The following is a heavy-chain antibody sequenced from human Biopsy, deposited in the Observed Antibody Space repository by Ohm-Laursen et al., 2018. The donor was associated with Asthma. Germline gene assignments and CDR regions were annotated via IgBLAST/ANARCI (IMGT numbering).Heavy chain of an antibody. CDR1: GFTFSDYW. CDR2: IKHDGSKN. CDR3: ARTFHFWSPYHSGHDQL. D-gene: IGHD3-3*02. J-gene: IGHJ1*01. V-gene: IGHV3-7*01. Sequence: SLRLSCTASGFTFSDYWMSWVRQVPGRGLEWVANIKHDGSKNNHADSLKGRFTISRDNAKNSLYLQMNSLRAEDTAVYYCARTFHFWSPYHSGHDQLWGQGTLVTVSS.